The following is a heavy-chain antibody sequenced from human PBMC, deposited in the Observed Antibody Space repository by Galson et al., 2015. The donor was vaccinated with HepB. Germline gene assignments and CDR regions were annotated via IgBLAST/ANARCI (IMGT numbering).Heavy chain of an antibody. Sequence: SLRLSCAASGFNFSGSAIHWVRQASGKGPEWVGRIRSKASDYATAYAASLKGSITIARDDSKNTAYLHMNSLKTEDTAVYYCLRLGDLSGYSSSWGQGTLVTVSS. CDR1: GFNFSGSA. J-gene: IGHJ4*02. CDR3: LRLGDLSGYSSS. CDR2: IRSKASDYAT. D-gene: IGHD6-13*01. V-gene: IGHV3-73*01.